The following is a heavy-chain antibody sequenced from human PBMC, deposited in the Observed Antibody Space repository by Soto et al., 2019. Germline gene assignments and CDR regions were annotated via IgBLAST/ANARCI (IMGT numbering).Heavy chain of an antibody. CDR1: GESISNFY. J-gene: IGHJ6*02. Sequence: SETLSLTCSASGESISNFYWSWIRQPAGKGLEWIGHVHVSGGTDYNAPLQSRVTMSLDTSNNHVSLQLRSLTAADTAVYYCARDRYGWYPGFDLDVWGPGTTVTVSS. CDR2: VHVSGGT. CDR3: ARDRYGWYPGFDLDV. V-gene: IGHV4-4*07. D-gene: IGHD6-19*01.